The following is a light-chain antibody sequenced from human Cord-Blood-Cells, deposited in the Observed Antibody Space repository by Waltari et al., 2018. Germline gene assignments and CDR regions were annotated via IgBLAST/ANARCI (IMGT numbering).Light chain of an antibody. CDR2: DAS. J-gene: IGKJ3*01. V-gene: IGKV1-13*02. Sequence: AIQVTQSPSSLSPSVGDRVPITCRASQGISSALAWYQQKPGKAPKLLIYDASSLESGVPSRFSGSGSGTDFTLTISSLQPEDFATYYCQQFNSYPFTFGPGTKVDIK. CDR1: QGISSA. CDR3: QQFNSYPFT.